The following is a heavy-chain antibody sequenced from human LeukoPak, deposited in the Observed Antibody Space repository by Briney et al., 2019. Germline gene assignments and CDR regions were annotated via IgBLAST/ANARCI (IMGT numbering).Heavy chain of an antibody. D-gene: IGHD4-17*01. J-gene: IGHJ4*02. V-gene: IGHV4-4*09. CDR3: ARHARSDYANAKFDC. Sequence: PSETLSLTCTVSGDSISSYYWSWIRQPPGKGLEWIGCIYTSVSTNYNPSLRSRVTMSVDASKNQFSLKLSSVAAADTAVYYCARHARSDYANAKFDCWGQGALVTVSS. CDR2: IYTSVST. CDR1: GDSISSYY.